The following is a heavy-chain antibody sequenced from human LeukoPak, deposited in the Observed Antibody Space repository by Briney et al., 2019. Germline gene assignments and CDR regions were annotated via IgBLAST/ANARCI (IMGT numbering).Heavy chain of an antibody. J-gene: IGHJ3*02. V-gene: IGHV3-7*01. CDR3: ARARYSGSFYGAFDI. D-gene: IGHD1-26*01. CDR1: GFTFSNYF. Sequence: GGSLRLSCAASGFTFSNYFISWVRQTPGKGLEWGANIKQDASEKYYVDSVKGRFTISRDNGKNSLYLQMNSLRAEDTAMYYCARARYSGSFYGAFDIWGQGTMVTVSS. CDR2: IKQDASEK.